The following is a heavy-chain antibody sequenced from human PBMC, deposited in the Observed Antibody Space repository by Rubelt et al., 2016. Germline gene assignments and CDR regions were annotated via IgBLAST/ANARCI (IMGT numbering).Heavy chain of an antibody. D-gene: IGHD3-10*01. CDR3: ARLGGLWFGAPDAFDI. CDR2: IYYSGRT. V-gene: IGHV4-31*03. CDR1: GGSISSGGYY. J-gene: IGHJ3*02. Sequence: QVQLQESGPGLVKPSQTLSLTCTVSGGSISSGGYYWSWIRQHPGKGLEWIGYIYYSGRTNYNPSLKSRVTILVATSKNQFSLKLSSGTAADTAVYYCARLGGLWFGAPDAFDIWGQGTMVTVSS.